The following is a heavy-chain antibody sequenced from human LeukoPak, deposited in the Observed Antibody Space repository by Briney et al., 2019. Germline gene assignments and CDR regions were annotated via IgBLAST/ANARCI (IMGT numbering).Heavy chain of an antibody. CDR2: ISGSGGSA. J-gene: IGHJ4*02. CDR3: AKDPQWALPSPFDH. D-gene: IGHD1-26*01. CDR1: GFTFSSYV. Sequence: GGSLRLSCAASGFTFSSYVMSWVRQAPGKGLEWVSAISGSGGSAYYADSVKGRFSISRDNSKNTLYLLMNSLRAEDTAVYYCAKDPQWALPSPFDHWGQGTLVTVSS. V-gene: IGHV3-23*01.